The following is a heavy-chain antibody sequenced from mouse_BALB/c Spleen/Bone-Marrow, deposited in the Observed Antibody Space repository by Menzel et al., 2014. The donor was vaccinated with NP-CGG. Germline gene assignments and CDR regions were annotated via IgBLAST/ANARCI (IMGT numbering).Heavy chain of an antibody. CDR1: GFTFSSYT. CDR2: ISNGGGST. J-gene: IGHJ2*01. D-gene: IGHD1-1*01. Sequence: EVKLMESGGGLVEPGGSLKLSCAASGFTFSSYTMSWVRQTPEKRLEWVAYISNGGGSTYYPDTVKGRFIISRDNTKNTLYLQMSSLKSEDTAMYYCARLITTYFDYWGQGTTLTVSS. CDR3: ARLITTYFDY. V-gene: IGHV5-12-2*01.